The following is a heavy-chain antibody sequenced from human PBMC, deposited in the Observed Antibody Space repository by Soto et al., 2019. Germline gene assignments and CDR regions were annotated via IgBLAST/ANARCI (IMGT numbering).Heavy chain of an antibody. CDR2: IKSNSDGGTT. D-gene: IGHD1-1*01. CDR1: GFTFSNAW. J-gene: IGHJ4*02. V-gene: IGHV3-15*01. CDR3: TTTGTIDY. Sequence: PGWSLRLSCAASGFTFSNAWMTWVRQAPGKGLEWVGRIKSNSDGGTTYYAAPVEGRFTISRDDSTNTVYLQMNSLKSEDTAVYYCTTTGTIDYWGQGTLVTVSS.